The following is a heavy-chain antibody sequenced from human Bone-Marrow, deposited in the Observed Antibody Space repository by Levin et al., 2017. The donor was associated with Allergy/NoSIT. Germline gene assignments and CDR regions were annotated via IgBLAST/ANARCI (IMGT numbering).Heavy chain of an antibody. CDR2: IYYSGST. CDR3: AKSRGGDSTYYYYYGMDV. V-gene: IGHV4-39*01. CDR1: GGSISTSDHY. J-gene: IGHJ6*02. D-gene: IGHD2-21*01. Sequence: ASETLSLTCTVSGGSISTSDHYWDWIRQPPGKGLEWIGNIYYSGSTYYNPSLKSRVTISVDTSKNQFSLKLSPVSAADTALYYCAKSRGGDSTYYYYYGMDVWGQGTTVTVSS.